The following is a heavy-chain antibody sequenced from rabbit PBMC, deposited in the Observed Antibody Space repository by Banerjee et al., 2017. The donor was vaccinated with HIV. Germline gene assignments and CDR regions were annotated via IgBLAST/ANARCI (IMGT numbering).Heavy chain of an antibody. V-gene: IGHV1S40*01. J-gene: IGHJ4*01. CDR3: ARGGSEIYINYFNL. D-gene: IGHD4-2*01. Sequence: QSLEESRGGLVQPGASLTLTCTASGFTISSSYWMCWVRQAPGKGLEWIGCIYTGSGSTYYANWAKGRFTLSKTSSTTVTLQMTSLTAADTATYFCARGGSEIYINYFNLWGPGTLVTVS. CDR1: GFTISSSYW. CDR2: IYTGSGST.